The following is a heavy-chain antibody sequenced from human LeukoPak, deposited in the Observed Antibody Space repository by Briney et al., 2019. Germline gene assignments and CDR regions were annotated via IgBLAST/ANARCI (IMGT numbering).Heavy chain of an antibody. J-gene: IGHJ5*02. V-gene: IGHV4-31*03. CDR2: IYHSGST. CDR3: ARAAIAVAGTGRWFDP. CDR1: GDSISSGGYY. Sequence: SETLSLTCTVSGDSISSGGYYWSRIRQHPGKGLEWIGYIYHSGSTYYNPSLKSRATISVDTSKNQFSLKLTSVFAAATAVYYCARAAIAVAGTGRWFDPWGQGTLVTVSS. D-gene: IGHD6-13*01.